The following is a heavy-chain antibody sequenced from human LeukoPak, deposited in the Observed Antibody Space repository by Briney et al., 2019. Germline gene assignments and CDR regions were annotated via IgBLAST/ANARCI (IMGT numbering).Heavy chain of an antibody. V-gene: IGHV3-7*01. CDR3: ARGRDSGRYFDY. CDR1: GFTFSAYW. CDR2: IKHDGNEK. J-gene: IGHJ4*02. D-gene: IGHD1-26*01. Sequence: PGGSLRLSCAASGFTFSAYWMTWVRQAPGKGLEWVANIKHDGNEKYYVDSVKGRFAISRDNAKSSLFLQLAGLRAEDTAAYYCARGRDSGRYFDYWGQGTLVTVSS.